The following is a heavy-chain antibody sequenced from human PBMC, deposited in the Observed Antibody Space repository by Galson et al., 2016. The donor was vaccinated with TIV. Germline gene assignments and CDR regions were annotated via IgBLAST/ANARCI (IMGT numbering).Heavy chain of an antibody. Sequence: SLRLSCAVSGFTFSRYYMHWVRQAPGKGLVWVSRISSDGSSTLYADSVKGRFTISRDNAKNTLYLQMSSLRAEDTALYYCTRDEPSYNYVLDVWGQGTTVTVSS. J-gene: IGHJ6*02. CDR2: ISSDGSST. D-gene: IGHD1-14*01. CDR1: GFTFSRYY. CDR3: TRDEPSYNYVLDV. V-gene: IGHV3-74*01.